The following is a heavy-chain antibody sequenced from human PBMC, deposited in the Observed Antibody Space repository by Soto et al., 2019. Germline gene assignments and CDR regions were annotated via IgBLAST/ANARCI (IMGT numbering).Heavy chain of an antibody. CDR3: ARAHYGDYGYGMDV. Sequence: SETLSLTCAVSGGSISSGGYSWSWIRQPPGKGLEWIGYIYNSGSTYYNPSLKSRVTISVDRSKNQFSLKLSSVTAADTAVYYCARAHYGDYGYGMDVWGQGTTVTVSS. CDR2: IYNSGST. V-gene: IGHV4-30-2*01. J-gene: IGHJ6*02. CDR1: GGSISSGGYS. D-gene: IGHD4-17*01.